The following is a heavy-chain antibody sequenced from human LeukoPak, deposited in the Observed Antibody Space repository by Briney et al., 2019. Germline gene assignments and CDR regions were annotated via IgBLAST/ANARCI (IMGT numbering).Heavy chain of an antibody. CDR2: IYYSGST. CDR1: GGSISSGDYY. D-gene: IGHD1-26*01. Sequence: SETLSLTCTVSGGSISSGDYYWSWIRQPPGKGLEWIGYIYYSGSTNYNPSLKSRVTISVDTSKNQFSLKMSSVTAADTAVYYCARGAGYSGSYQYYFDCWGQGTQVTVSS. J-gene: IGHJ4*02. CDR3: ARGAGYSGSYQYYFDC. V-gene: IGHV4-61*08.